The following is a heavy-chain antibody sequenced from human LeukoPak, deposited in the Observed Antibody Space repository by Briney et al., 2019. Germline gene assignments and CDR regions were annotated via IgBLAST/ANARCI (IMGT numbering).Heavy chain of an antibody. CDR2: ISSSSSYI. CDR1: GFTFSRHS. V-gene: IGHV3-21*01. J-gene: IGHJ5*02. D-gene: IGHD2-15*01. Sequence: SGGSLRLSCAASGFTFSRHSINWVRQAPGKGLEWVSSISSSSSYIYYADSVRGRFTISRDNAKNSLYLQMNSLRAEDTAVYSCARGADGVSSNSRGWFDPWGQGTLVTVSS. CDR3: ARGADGVSSNSRGWFDP.